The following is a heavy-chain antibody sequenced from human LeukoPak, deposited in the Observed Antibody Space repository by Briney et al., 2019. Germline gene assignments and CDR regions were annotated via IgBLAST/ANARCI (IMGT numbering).Heavy chain of an antibody. Sequence: ASVKVSCKASGGTFSSYAISWVRQAPGQGLEWMGWISAYNGNTNYAQKLQGRVTMTTDTSTSTAYMELSSLRSEDTAVYYCARGGNIVVVNYYYYYMDVWGKGTTVTISS. D-gene: IGHD2-21*01. CDR1: GGTFSSYA. V-gene: IGHV1-18*01. CDR3: ARGGNIVVVNYYYYYMDV. CDR2: ISAYNGNT. J-gene: IGHJ6*03.